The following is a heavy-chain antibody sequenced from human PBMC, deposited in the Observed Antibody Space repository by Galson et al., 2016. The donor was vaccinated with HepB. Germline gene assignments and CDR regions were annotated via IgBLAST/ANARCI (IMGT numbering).Heavy chain of an antibody. V-gene: IGHV3-33*01. D-gene: IGHD2-15*01. J-gene: IGHJ4*02. CDR2: IWYDGDNK. CDR1: GFSFSHSA. CDR3: VREGKEDCDGGNCNSVYFDS. Sequence: SLRLSRAASGFSFSHSAMHWVRQAPGKGLEWVAVIWYDGDNKYYADSVQGRFTISRDKSQNTVYLQMNSLRADDTAVFYCVREGKEDCDGGNCNSVYFDSWGQGTLVTVTP.